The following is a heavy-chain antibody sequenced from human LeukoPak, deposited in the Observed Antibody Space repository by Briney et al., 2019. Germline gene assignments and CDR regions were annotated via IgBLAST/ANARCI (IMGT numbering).Heavy chain of an antibody. CDR2: NRHVGGN. D-gene: IGHD3-3*01. Sequence: PSETLSPTFAVQGGSFRGSFWTRDRHSPRKGLEWNGENRHVGGNHYNPSLESRVIMSMVTFKVEFSLNLSSVTAGDTAAYYCAGCSSGEDSWSGYGYFIDLWCRGALVTVSS. V-gene: IGHV4-34*01. CDR3: AGCSSGEDSWSGYGYFIDL. CDR1: GGSFRGSF. J-gene: IGHJ5*02.